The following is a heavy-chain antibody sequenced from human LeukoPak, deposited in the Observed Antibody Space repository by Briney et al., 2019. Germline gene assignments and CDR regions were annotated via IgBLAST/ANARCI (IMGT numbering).Heavy chain of an antibody. D-gene: IGHD6-19*01. V-gene: IGHV3-7*01. CDR3: TGTGWPD. CDR2: LKQDGSVK. Sequence: GGSLRLSCVVSGSTFTYWMQWVRQAPGKGLEWVATLKQDGSVKYYMDSVKGRFTISGDIARKSMFLQMNSLRVEDTAIYYCTGTGWPDWGQGTPVAVSS. CDR1: GSTFTYW. J-gene: IGHJ4*02.